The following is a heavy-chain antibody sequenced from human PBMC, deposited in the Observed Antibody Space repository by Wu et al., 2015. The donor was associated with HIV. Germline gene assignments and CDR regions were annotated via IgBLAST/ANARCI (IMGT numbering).Heavy chain of an antibody. D-gene: IGHD3-22*01. CDR3: ARTIHGTYYYDSSVIPMAHKHYYAMDV. CDR1: GGTFSSYV. V-gene: IGHV1-69*05. J-gene: IGHJ6*02. CDR2: IIPIFTTA. Sequence: QVQLVQSGAEVKKPGSSVKVSCKASGGTFSSYVISWVRQAPGQGLEWMGGIIPIFTTAHYAQKFQGRVTITTDDSTSTAYMELSSLRSEDTAVYYCARTIHGTYYYDSSVIPMAHKHYYAMDVVGPKGPRSPS.